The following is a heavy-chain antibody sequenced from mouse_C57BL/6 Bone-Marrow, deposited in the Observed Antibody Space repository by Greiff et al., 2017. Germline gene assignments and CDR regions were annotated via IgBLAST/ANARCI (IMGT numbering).Heavy chain of an antibody. D-gene: IGHD1-1*01. CDR2: IDPSDSYT. CDR3: ARHYYGSSWGY. Sequence: QVQLQQPGAELVKPGASVKLSCKASGYTFTSYWMQWVKQRPGQGLEWIGEIDPSDSYTNYNQKFKGKATLTVDTSSSTAYMQLSSLTSEDSAVYYCARHYYGSSWGYWGQGTTLTVSS. V-gene: IGHV1-50*01. J-gene: IGHJ2*01. CDR1: GYTFTSYW.